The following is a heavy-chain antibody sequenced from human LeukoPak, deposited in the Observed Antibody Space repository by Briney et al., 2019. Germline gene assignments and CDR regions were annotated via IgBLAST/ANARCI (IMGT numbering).Heavy chain of an antibody. Sequence: GGSVKVSCKVSRYTLTELFMQWVRQAPGKGVEWVGGFDPEDSETIYAQKFQGRVTMTDDTSTDTAYMEPSILRSEDTAVYYCVPYGSGSYPLDYWGQGTLVTVSS. CDR3: VPYGSGSYPLDY. D-gene: IGHD3-10*01. J-gene: IGHJ4*02. V-gene: IGHV1-24*01. CDR1: RYTLTELF. CDR2: FDPEDSET.